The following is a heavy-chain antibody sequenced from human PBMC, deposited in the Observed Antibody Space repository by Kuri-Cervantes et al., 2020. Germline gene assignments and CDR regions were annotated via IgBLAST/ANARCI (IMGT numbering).Heavy chain of an antibody. CDR1: GFTFSSYA. J-gene: IGHJ5*02. CDR3: ARERMVRGVRRGGWFDP. V-gene: IGHV1-69*05. D-gene: IGHD3-10*01. CDR2: IIPIFGTA. Sequence: GGSLRLSCAASGFTFSSYAISWVRQAPGQGLEWMGGIIPIFGTANYAQKFQGRVTITTDESTSTAYMELSSLRSEDTAVYYCARERMVRGVRRGGWFDPWGQGTLVTVSS.